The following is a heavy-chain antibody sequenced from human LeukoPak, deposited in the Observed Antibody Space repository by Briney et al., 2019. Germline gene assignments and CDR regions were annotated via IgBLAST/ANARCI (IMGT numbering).Heavy chain of an antibody. Sequence: GGSLRLSCAASGFTFSSYEMNWVRQAPGKGLEWVSYISSSGSTIYYADSVKGRFTISRDNAKNSLYLQMNSLRAEDTAVYYCARGEGYDILTGYSWGNRYWGQGTLVTVSS. CDR1: GFTFSSYE. D-gene: IGHD3-9*01. CDR2: ISSSGSTI. V-gene: IGHV3-48*03. J-gene: IGHJ4*02. CDR3: ARGEGYDILTGYSWGNRY.